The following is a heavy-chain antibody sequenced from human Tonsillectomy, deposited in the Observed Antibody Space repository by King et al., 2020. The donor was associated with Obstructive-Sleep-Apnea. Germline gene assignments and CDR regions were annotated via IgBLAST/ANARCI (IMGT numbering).Heavy chain of an antibody. CDR3: ARDPLYDWGAFDI. V-gene: IGHV3-7*01. J-gene: IGHJ3*02. CDR1: GFTFSTFW. CDR2: IKREGSEK. Sequence: EVQLVQSGGGLVQPGGSLRLSCAASGFTFSTFWMAWVRQAPGRGLEWVANIKREGSEKYYADAVKGRFTISRDNAKNSLYLQMDSLRAEDTAVYYCARDPLYDWGAFDIWGQGTTVTVSS. D-gene: IGHD3-16*01.